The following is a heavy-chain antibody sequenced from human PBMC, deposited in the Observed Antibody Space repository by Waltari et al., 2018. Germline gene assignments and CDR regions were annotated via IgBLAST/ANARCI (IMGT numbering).Heavy chain of an antibody. CDR3: AKDSDGYDY. CDR1: GFTFSSYG. Sequence: QVQLVESGGGVVQPGRSLRLSCAASGFTFSSYGMHWVRQAPGKGLEWVAVISYDGSNKYYADSVKGRFTISRDKSKNTLYLQMNSLRAEDTAVYYCAKDSDGYDYWGQGTLVTVSS. CDR2: ISYDGSNK. J-gene: IGHJ4*02. V-gene: IGHV3-30*18. D-gene: IGHD5-12*01.